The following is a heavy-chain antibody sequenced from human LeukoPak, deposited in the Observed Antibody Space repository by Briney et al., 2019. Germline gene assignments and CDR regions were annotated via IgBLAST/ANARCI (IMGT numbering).Heavy chain of an antibody. CDR2: IYTSGST. J-gene: IGHJ5*02. Sequence: SETLSLTCTVSGGSISSYYWSWIRQPPGKGLEWIGRIYTSGSTNYNPSLKSRVTMSVDTSKNQFSLKLSSVTAADTAVYYCAGGYPHNWFDPWGQGALVTVSS. CDR3: AGGYPHNWFDP. D-gene: IGHD1-14*01. V-gene: IGHV4-4*07. CDR1: GGSISSYY.